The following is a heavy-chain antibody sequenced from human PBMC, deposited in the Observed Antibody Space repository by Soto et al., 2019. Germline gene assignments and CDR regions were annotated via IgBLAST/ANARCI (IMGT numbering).Heavy chain of an antibody. CDR3: ARGKFWSGYYLVDP. Sequence: QVQLVESGGGVVQPGRSLRLSCAAFGFTFSSYAMHWVRQAPGKGLEWVAVISYDGSNKYYADSVKGRFTISRDNSKNTLYLQMNSLRAEDTAVYYCARGKFWSGYYLVDPWGQGTLVTVSS. CDR2: ISYDGSNK. J-gene: IGHJ5*02. V-gene: IGHV3-30-3*01. CDR1: GFTFSSYA. D-gene: IGHD3-3*01.